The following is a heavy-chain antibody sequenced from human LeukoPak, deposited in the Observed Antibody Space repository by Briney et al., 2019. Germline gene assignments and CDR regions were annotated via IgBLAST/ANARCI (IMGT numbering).Heavy chain of an antibody. CDR3: ARVGYSSGWYPYYFDY. V-gene: IGHV4-39*07. D-gene: IGHD6-19*01. CDR2: IYHSGST. Sequence: PSETLSLTCTVSGGSISSSSYYWGWIRQPPGKGLEWIGRIYHSGSTYYNASLKSRVTISVDTSKNQFSLKLSSVTAADTAVYYCARVGYSSGWYPYYFDYWGQGTLVTVSS. J-gene: IGHJ4*02. CDR1: GGSISSSSYY.